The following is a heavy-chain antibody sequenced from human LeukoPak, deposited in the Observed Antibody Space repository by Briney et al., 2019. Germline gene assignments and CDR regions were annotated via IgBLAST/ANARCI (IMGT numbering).Heavy chain of an antibody. D-gene: IGHD3-10*01. CDR3: ASSTMVRGVFDY. Sequence: GGSLRLSCAASGFTFSSYEMNWVRQAPGKGLEWVSSISSSSSYIYYADSVKGRFTISRDNAKNSLYLQMNSLRAEDTAVYYCASSTMVRGVFDYWGQGTLVTVS. CDR1: GFTFSSYE. J-gene: IGHJ4*02. V-gene: IGHV3-21*01. CDR2: ISSSSSYI.